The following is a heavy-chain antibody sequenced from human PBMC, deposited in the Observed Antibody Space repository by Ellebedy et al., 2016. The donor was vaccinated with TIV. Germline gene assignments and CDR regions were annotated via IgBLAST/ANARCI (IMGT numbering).Heavy chain of an antibody. CDR1: GFTFSSYA. V-gene: IGHV3-23*01. J-gene: IGHJ4*02. CDR3: AKDRGSSSNFDY. Sequence: GESLKISXAASGFTFSSYAMSWVRQAPGKGLEWVSAISGSGGSTYYADSVKGRFTISRDNSKNTLYLQMNSLRAEDTAVYYCAKDRGSSSNFDYWGQGTLVTVSS. D-gene: IGHD6-6*01. CDR2: ISGSGGST.